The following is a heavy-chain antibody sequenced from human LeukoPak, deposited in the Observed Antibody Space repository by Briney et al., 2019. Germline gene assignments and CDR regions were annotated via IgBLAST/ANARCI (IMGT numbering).Heavy chain of an antibody. CDR1: GCTFTSYY. CDR2: INPSGGST. Sequence: SVKVSCKASGCTFTSYYMNWVQQAPGQGLEWIGIINPSGGSTSYAQKFQGRVTMTRDTSTSTVYMELSSLRSEDTAVYYCARVIESGYSSSWYHFDYWGQGTLVTVSS. V-gene: IGHV1-46*01. J-gene: IGHJ4*02. CDR3: ARVIESGYSSSWYHFDY. D-gene: IGHD6-13*01.